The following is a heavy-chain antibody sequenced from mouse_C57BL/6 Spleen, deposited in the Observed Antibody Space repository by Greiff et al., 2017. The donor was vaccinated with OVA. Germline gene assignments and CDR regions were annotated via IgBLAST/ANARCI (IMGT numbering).Heavy chain of an antibody. CDR2: IHPNSGST. CDR3: ARDSSGYSRNYFAY. Sequence: QVQLQQPGAELVKPGASVKLSCKASGYTFTSYWMHWVKQRPGQGLEWIGMIHPNSGSTNYNEKFKSKATLTVDKSSSTAYMQPSSLTSEDSAVYYCARDSSGYSRNYFAYWGQGTTLTVSS. V-gene: IGHV1-64*01. D-gene: IGHD3-2*02. CDR1: GYTFTSYW. J-gene: IGHJ2*01.